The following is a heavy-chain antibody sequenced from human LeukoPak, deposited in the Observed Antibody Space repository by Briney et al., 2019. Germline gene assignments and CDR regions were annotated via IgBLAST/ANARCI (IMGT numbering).Heavy chain of an antibody. CDR1: GYTFTSFH. CDR2: VNPYSGDR. CDR3: ARTTSFTASGYDY. V-gene: IGHV1-8*03. Sequence: ASVKVSCKTSGYTFTSFHINWVRQATGQGLEWMGWVNPYSGDRGYAQKFQGRVSITSDTSISTAYMELSSLRSDDTAVYFCARTTSFTASGYDYWGQGTLVTVSS. D-gene: IGHD6-25*01. J-gene: IGHJ4*02.